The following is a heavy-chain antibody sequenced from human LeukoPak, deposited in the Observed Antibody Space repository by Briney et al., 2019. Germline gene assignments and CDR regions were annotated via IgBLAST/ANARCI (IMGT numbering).Heavy chain of an antibody. CDR1: GFTFSDYY. V-gene: IGHV3-30-3*01. D-gene: IGHD2-8*02. Sequence: GGSLRLSCAASGFTFSDYYMSWIRQAPGKGLEWVAVMSYDGNNIYYADSVKGRFTISRDNSKSTLYLQMNSLRTEDTAVYYCARESLSGALGDYWGQGTLVTVSS. CDR2: MSYDGNNI. J-gene: IGHJ4*02. CDR3: ARESLSGALGDY.